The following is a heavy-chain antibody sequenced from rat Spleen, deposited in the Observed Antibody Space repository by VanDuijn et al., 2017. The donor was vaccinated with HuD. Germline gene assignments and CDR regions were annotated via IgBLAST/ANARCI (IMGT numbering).Heavy chain of an antibody. CDR3: VRYYYGYWYFDF. CDR2: LSTGGGNT. D-gene: IGHD1-1*01. J-gene: IGHJ2*01. V-gene: IGHV5-25*01. CDR1: GFTFSNYY. Sequence: EVQLVESGGGLVQPGRSLKLSCAASGFTFSNYYMAWVRQAPTKGLEWVASLSTGGGNTYYRDSVKGRFTVSRENAKSTLYFLMDSLRSEDTATYYCVRYYYGYWYFDFWGQGVMVTVSS.